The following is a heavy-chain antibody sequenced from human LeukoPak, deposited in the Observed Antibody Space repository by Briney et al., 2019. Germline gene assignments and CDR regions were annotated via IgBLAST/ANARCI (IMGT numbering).Heavy chain of an antibody. J-gene: IGHJ3*02. CDR3: ARAPGGGTTMVEAFDI. CDR2: IIPIFGTA. Sequence: SVKVSCKASGGTFSSYAISWVRQAPGQGLEWMGGIIPIFGTANYAQKFQGRVTITADESTSTAYMELSSLRSEDTAVYYCARAPGGGTTMVEAFDIWAKGQWSPSLQ. D-gene: IGHD1-1*01. CDR1: GGTFSSYA. V-gene: IGHV1-69*13.